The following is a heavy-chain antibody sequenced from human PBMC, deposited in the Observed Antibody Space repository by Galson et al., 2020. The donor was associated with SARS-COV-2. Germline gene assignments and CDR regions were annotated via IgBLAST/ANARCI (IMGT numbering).Heavy chain of an antibody. Sequence: GGSLRLSCAASGFTFSSYSMNWVRQAPGKGLEWVSSISSSSSYIYYADSVKGRFTISRDNAKNSLYLQMNSLRAEDTAVYYCARDGHYDILTGYYSYWGQGTLVTVSS. V-gene: IGHV3-21*01. CDR1: GFTFSSYS. D-gene: IGHD3-9*01. CDR2: ISSSSSYI. J-gene: IGHJ4*02. CDR3: ARDGHYDILTGYYSY.